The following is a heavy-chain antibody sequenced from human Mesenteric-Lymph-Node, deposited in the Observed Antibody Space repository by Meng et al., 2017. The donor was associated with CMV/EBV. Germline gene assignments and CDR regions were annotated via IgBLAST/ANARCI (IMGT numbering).Heavy chain of an antibody. J-gene: IGHJ4*02. CDR2: IYGGGGK. CDR1: GFTFSSYA. V-gene: IGHV3-23*03. Sequence: GGSLRLSCAASGFTFSSYAMTWVRQAPGKGLEWVSAIYGGGGKYYADSVKGRFTISRDNSKNTVFLEMSSLRAEDTAVYYCANSHNWGQGTLVTVSS. CDR3: ANSHN.